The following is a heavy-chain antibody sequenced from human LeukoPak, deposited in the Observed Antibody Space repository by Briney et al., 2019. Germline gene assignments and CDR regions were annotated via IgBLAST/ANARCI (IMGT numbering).Heavy chain of an antibody. V-gene: IGHV1-46*01. J-gene: IGHJ3*02. D-gene: IGHD1-1*01. Sequence: PGGSLRLSCAASGYTFTSYYMHWVRQAPGQGLEWMGIINPSGGSTSYAQKFQGRVTMTRDMSTSTVYMELSSLRSEDTAVYYCAREPPGNDQKANDAFDIWGQGTMVTVSS. CDR3: AREPPGNDQKANDAFDI. CDR1: GYTFTSYY. CDR2: INPSGGST.